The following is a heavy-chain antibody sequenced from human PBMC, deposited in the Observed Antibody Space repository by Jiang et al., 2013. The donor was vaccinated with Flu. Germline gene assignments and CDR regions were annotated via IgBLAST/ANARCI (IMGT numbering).Heavy chain of an antibody. CDR2: FYNYGTT. J-gene: IGHJ4*02. CDR3: ARSYSSSWYLG. CDR1: GDSISSHY. Sequence: ALLKPSETLSLTCTVSGDSISSHYWTWIRQPPGKGLEWVGYFYNYGTTNYNPSLKSRVTMSLDTSKNQSSLTLRSVTAADTAVYYCARSYSSSWYLGWGQGTLVTVSS. V-gene: IGHV4-59*11. D-gene: IGHD6-13*01.